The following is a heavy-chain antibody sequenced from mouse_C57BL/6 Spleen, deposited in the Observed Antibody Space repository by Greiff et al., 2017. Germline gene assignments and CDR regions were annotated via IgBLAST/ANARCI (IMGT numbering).Heavy chain of an antibody. J-gene: IGHJ4*01. CDR1: GYAFSSSW. CDR3: ASPPTDYYAMDY. D-gene: IGHD5-1*01. Sequence: QVQLQQSGPELVKPGASVKISCKASGYAFSSSWMNWVKQRPGKGLEWIGRIYPGDGDTNYNGKFKGKATLTADKSSSTAYMQLSSLTSEDSAVYFCASPPTDYYAMDYWGQGTSVTVSS. V-gene: IGHV1-82*01. CDR2: IYPGDGDT.